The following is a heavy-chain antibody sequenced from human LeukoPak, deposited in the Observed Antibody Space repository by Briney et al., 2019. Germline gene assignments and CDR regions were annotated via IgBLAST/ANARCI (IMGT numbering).Heavy chain of an antibody. D-gene: IGHD2-15*01. Sequence: PSETLSLTCSVSGDSLGIYKWSWIRQPPGKGLEWIAHISSSGSAIYNPSLKSRVSMAVDTSKNQFSLRMTSATAADTAVYYCAREWSGFDFWGQGTMVTVSS. CDR1: GDSLGIYK. CDR2: ISSSGSA. CDR3: AREWSGFDF. J-gene: IGHJ3*01. V-gene: IGHV4-59*01.